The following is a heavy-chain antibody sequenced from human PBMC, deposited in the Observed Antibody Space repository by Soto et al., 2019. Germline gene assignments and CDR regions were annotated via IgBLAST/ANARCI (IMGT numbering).Heavy chain of an antibody. J-gene: IGHJ4*02. CDR1: GFPFTTYG. Sequence: QVQLVESGGGVVQHWRSLRLSCAASGFPFTTYGMHWVREGPGKGLEWVAVISYDGSNKYYADSVKGRFTISRDHSKNTLYLQMNSLRHEDTALYYCVGRQYYFDYRGQGNLVTVSS. CDR2: ISYDGSNK. D-gene: IGHD1-26*01. V-gene: IGHV3-30*03. CDR3: VGRQYYFDY.